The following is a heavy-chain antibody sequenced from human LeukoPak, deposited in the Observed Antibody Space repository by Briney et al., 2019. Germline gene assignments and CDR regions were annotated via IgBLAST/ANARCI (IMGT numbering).Heavy chain of an antibody. CDR1: GFTFSDYY. V-gene: IGHV3-11*04. D-gene: IGHD3-10*01. CDR2: ISSSGSTI. CDR3: ARDGLWFGESYFAY. J-gene: IGHJ4*01. Sequence: KSGGSLRLSCAASGFTFSDYYMSWIRQAPGKGLEWVSYISSSGSTIYYADSVKGRFTISRDNAKNSLYLQMNSLRAEDTAVWYGARDGLWFGESYFAYWGHGTLVTVSS.